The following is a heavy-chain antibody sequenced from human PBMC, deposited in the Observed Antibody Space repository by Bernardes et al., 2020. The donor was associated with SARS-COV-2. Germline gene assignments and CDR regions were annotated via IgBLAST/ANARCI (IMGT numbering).Heavy chain of an antibody. CDR3: ASFEYSSALGFDY. V-gene: IGHV4-34*01. J-gene: IGHJ4*02. CDR1: GGSFSGYC. D-gene: IGHD6-6*01. CDR2: INHSGST. Sequence: SETLSLTCAVYGGSFSGYCWSWIRQPPGKGLEWIGEINHSGSTNYNPSLKSRVTISVDTSKNQFSLKLSYVTAADTAVYYCASFEYSSALGFDYWGQGTLVTVSS.